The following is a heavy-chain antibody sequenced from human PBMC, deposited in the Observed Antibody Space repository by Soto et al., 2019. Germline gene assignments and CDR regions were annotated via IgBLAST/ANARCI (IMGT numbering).Heavy chain of an antibody. J-gene: IGHJ5*02. CDR1: GGSIRTSY. CDR2: IYYTGST. D-gene: IGHD2-2*01. CDR3: ERDQGYQLPPYNWFDP. Sequence: SETLSLTCTVSGGSIRTSYWSWIRQPPGKGLEWIGYIYYTGSTNYNPSLMSRVTLSIDTSKNQFSLKLRSVTAADTAMYFCERDQGYQLPPYNWFDPWGQGALVTVSS. V-gene: IGHV4-59*01.